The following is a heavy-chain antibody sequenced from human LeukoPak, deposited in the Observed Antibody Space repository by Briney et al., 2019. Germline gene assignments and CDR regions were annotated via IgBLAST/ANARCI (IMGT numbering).Heavy chain of an antibody. J-gene: IGHJ5*02. V-gene: IGHV3-30*04. CDR2: ISYDGSNK. Sequence: QPGGSLRLSCAASGFTFSSYAMHWVRQAPGKGLEWVAVISYDGSNKYYADSVKGRFTISRDNSKNTLYLQMNSLRAEDTAVYYCGSAARIVEGFDPWGQGTLVTVSS. CDR3: GSAARIVEGFDP. D-gene: IGHD3-22*01. CDR1: GFTFSSYA.